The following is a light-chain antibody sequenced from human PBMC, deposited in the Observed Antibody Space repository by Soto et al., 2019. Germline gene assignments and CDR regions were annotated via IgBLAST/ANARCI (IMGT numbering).Light chain of an antibody. CDR3: QQCGSPPLT. Sequence: EIVLTQSPGTLSLSPGERATLSCRASQSVSSSSLAWYQQKPGQAPRVLIYGASSRATGIPDRFSGSGSGTDFTLTISRLEPEDFAVYYCQQCGSPPLTFGQGTKVEI. CDR2: GAS. V-gene: IGKV3-20*01. CDR1: QSVSSSS. J-gene: IGKJ1*01.